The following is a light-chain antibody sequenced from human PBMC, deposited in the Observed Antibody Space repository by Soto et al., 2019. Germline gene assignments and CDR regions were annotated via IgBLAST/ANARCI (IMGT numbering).Light chain of an antibody. CDR1: QSVSSS. J-gene: IGKJ4*01. V-gene: IGKV3-11*01. CDR2: DAS. CDR3: QQRGWPPLA. Sequence: EIVLTQSPATLSLSPGERATLSCRASQSVSSSLAWYQQKPGQAPRLIIHDASNRATGIPARFSGSGSGTDFTLTISSLEPEDLAVYYCQQRGWPPLAFGGGTRVEIK.